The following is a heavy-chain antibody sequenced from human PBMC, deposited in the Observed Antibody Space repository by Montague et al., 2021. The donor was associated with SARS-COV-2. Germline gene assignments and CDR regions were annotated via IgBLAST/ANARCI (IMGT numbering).Heavy chain of an antibody. CDR3: ARWDPQTLTMIGLRGKSASDY. CDR2: INHSGTT. J-gene: IGHJ4*02. V-gene: IGHV4-34*01. D-gene: IGHD4-23*01. CDR1: GGSFSGYY. Sequence: ETLSLTCAVYGGSFSGYYWTWIRQSPGKGLEWIAEINHSGTTNYNFNPSLRSRVTIPVDTSKSQFSLKLNSVTAADTGVYYCARWDPQTLTMIGLRGKSASDYWGQGTLVTVSS.